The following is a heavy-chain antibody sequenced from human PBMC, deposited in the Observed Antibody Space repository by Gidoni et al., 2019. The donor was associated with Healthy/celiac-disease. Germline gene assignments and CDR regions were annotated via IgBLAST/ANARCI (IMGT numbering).Heavy chain of an antibody. CDR2: ISWNSGSI. Sequence: EVQLVESGGGLVQPGRSLRLSCAASGFTFDDYAMHWVRQAPGKGLEWVSGISWNSGSIGYADSVKGRFTISRDNAKNSVYLQMNSLRAEDTALYYCAKGTEWELLAGNWFDPWGQGTLVTVSS. CDR1: GFTFDDYA. J-gene: IGHJ5*02. V-gene: IGHV3-9*01. D-gene: IGHD1-26*01. CDR3: AKGTEWELLAGNWFDP.